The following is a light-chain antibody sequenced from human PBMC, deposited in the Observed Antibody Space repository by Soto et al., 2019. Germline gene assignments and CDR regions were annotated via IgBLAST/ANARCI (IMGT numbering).Light chain of an antibody. Sequence: EIVLTQSPGTLSLSPGERATLSCRASQSVSSSYLAWYQQKPGQAPRLLIYGASSRATGIPDRFSGSGSGTDFTLTISRLEAEDLAVYYCQQYGSSPRGTFGQGTKVDIK. V-gene: IGKV3-20*01. CDR3: QQYGSSPRGT. CDR2: GAS. J-gene: IGKJ1*01. CDR1: QSVSSSY.